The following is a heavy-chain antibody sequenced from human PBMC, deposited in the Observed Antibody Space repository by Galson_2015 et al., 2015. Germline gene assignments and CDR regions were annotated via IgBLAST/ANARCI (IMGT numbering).Heavy chain of an antibody. CDR2: TRTIGDG. D-gene: IGHD3/OR15-3a*01. V-gene: IGHV3-23*01. Sequence: SLRLSCAASGFTFSAYAMIWVRQAPGKGLEWVSGTRTIGDGYAESVKGRFTISRDNSRNTLYLQMNSLRAEDTAVYYCAKWTYNYFDYWGQGPLVTVSS. CDR1: GFTFSAYA. CDR3: AKWTYNYFDY. J-gene: IGHJ4*02.